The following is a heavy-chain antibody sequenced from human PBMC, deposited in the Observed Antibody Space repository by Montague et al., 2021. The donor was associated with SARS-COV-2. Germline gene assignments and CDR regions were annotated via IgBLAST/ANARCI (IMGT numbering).Heavy chain of an antibody. J-gene: IGHJ6*02. CDR1: GGSISSGSYY. D-gene: IGHD2-2*01. Sequence: TLSLTCTVSGGSISSGSYYWSWIRQPAGKGLEWIGRIYTSGSTNYNPSLKSRVTISVDTSKNQFSLKPSSVTAADMAVYYCASEQIVVVPAAPYYYYGMDVWGQGTTVTVSS. CDR2: IYTSGST. CDR3: ASEQIVVVPAAPYYYYGMDV. V-gene: IGHV4-61*02.